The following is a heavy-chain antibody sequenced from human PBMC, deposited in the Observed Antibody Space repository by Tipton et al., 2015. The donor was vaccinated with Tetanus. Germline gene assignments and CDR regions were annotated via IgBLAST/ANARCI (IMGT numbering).Heavy chain of an antibody. CDR2: VSGSGST. Sequence: TLSLTCTISGGSISGHYWNWIRQPAGKGLEWIGYVSGSGSTYSNPSLRSRIIISVDTSKNQFSLILSSVTAADTAVYYCARATPSGSYFVRYYSMDVWGQGTTVVVSS. CDR1: GGSISGHY. J-gene: IGHJ6*02. CDR3: ARATPSGSYFVRYYSMDV. D-gene: IGHD3-22*01. V-gene: IGHV4-59*06.